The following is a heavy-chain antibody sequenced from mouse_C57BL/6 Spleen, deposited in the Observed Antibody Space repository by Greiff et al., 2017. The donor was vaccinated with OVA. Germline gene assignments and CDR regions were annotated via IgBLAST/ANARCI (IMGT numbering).Heavy chain of an antibody. CDR2: IDTTDSYS. CDR1: GYTFTSYW. CDR3: AREPY. Sequence: QVQLQQPGAELVKPGASVKLSCKASGYTFTSYWMPWVHQRPGQGLEWIGEIDTTDSYSNYNQKFKGKATLTVDKYSSTAYMQLSSLTSEDSAVYYCAREPYWGQGTLVTVSA. J-gene: IGHJ3*01. V-gene: IGHV1-50*01.